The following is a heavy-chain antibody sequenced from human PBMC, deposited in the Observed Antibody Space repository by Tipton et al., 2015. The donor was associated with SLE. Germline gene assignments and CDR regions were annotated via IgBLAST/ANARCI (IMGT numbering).Heavy chain of an antibody. CDR2: ISYDGSNK. CDR3: ARDVPSSAFDI. J-gene: IGHJ3*02. Sequence: QVQLVQSGGGVVQPGRSLRLSCAASGFTFSSYAMHWVRQAPGKGLEWVAVISYDGSNKYYADSVKGRFTISRDNAKNSLYLQMNSLRAEATAVYYCARDVPSSAFDIRGKGTMVTVSS. CDR1: GFTFSSYA. V-gene: IGHV3-30-3*01. D-gene: IGHD2/OR15-2a*01.